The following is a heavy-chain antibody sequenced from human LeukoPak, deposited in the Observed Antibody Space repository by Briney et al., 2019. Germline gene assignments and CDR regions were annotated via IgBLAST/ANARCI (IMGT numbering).Heavy chain of an antibody. CDR2: IDGTGFST. J-gene: IGHJ3*02. D-gene: IGHD1-26*01. CDR3: AKDSGSYDAFDI. V-gene: IGHV3-23*01. Sequence: GGSLRLSCAASGYTFTSYAMSWVRQAPGKGLEWVSAIDGTGFSTYYADSVKGRFTISRDNSKNTLYLQMNSLRAEDTAVYYCAKDSGSYDAFDIWGQGTMVTVSS. CDR1: GYTFTSYA.